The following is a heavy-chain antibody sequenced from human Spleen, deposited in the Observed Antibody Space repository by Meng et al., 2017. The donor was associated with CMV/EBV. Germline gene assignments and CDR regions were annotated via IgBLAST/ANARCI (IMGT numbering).Heavy chain of an antibody. V-gene: IGHV4-39*07. Sequence: SLTCTVSGGSISSDSYYWGWIRQPPGKGLEWIGAISNSGSTHYNPSLKSRVSISVDTSKNHFSLNLNSVTAADTAVYYCAREVAVPTWGQGTLVTVSS. CDR2: ISNSGST. D-gene: IGHD4-17*01. CDR3: AREVAVPT. CDR1: GGSISSDSYY. J-gene: IGHJ5*02.